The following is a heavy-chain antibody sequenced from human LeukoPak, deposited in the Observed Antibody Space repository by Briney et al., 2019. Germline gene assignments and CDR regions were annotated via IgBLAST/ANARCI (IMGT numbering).Heavy chain of an antibody. CDR1: GFTFSSYG. CDR2: IWSGGSYT. CDR3: ANPTSGDRSFLIDN. Sequence: GGSLRLSCAASGFTFSSYGMRWVRQAPGKGLEWVAVIWSGGSYTYYAESVKGRFTISRDNSRNTLYLQMSSLRAEDTAVYYCANPTSGDRSFLIDNWGQGTLVTVSS. V-gene: IGHV3-33*06. J-gene: IGHJ4*02. D-gene: IGHD1-26*01.